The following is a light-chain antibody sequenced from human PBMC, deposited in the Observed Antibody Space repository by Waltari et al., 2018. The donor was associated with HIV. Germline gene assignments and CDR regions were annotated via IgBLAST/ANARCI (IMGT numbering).Light chain of an antibody. CDR3: GTWDSSLSAVV. J-gene: IGLJ1*01. V-gene: IGLV1-51*01. Sequence: QSVLTQPPSVSAAPGQKVTISCPGSTSNIGTNYVSWYQRPPGTAPKLLIYDNSERPSGIPDRFSGSKSGTSATLGITGLQTGDEADYYCGTWDSSLSAVVFGTGTKVTVL. CDR1: TSNIGTNY. CDR2: DNS.